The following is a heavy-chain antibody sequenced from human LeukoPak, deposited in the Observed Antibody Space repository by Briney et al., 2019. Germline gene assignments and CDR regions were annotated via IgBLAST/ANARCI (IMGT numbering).Heavy chain of an antibody. CDR1: GGSFSGYY. CDR2: INHSGST. V-gene: IGHV4-34*01. CDR3: ARAYCSSTSCYWTRGDAFDI. Sequence: SETLSLTCAVYGGSFSGYYWSWIRQPPGKGLEWIGEINHSGSTNYNPSLKSRVTMSVDTSKNQFSLKLSSVTAADTAVYYCARAYCSSTSCYWTRGDAFDIWGQGTMVTVSS. D-gene: IGHD2-2*01. J-gene: IGHJ3*02.